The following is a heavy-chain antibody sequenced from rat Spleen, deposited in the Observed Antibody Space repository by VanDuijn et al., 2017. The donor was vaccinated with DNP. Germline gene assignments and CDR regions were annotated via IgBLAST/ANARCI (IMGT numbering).Heavy chain of an antibody. J-gene: IGHJ2*01. D-gene: IGHD4-4*01. V-gene: IGHV5-58*01. Sequence: EVQLVETGGGLVQPGRSLKLSCVASGFTFSTYWMYWIRQAPGKGLEWLASINTDGGRTYYPDSVKGRFIVSRDNAKNTLNLQMDSLRSEDTAAYYCAGAGYGTYYFDYWGQGVMVTVSS. CDR2: INTDGGRT. CDR1: GFTFSTYW. CDR3: AGAGYGTYYFDY.